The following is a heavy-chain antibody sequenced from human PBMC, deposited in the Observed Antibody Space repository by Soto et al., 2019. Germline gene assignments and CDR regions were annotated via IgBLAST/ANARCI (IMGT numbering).Heavy chain of an antibody. CDR2: IYYSGST. CDR3: ARGGTPIDY. CDR1: GDSVSSGIYY. V-gene: IGHV4-61*01. D-gene: IGHD3-16*01. J-gene: IGHJ4*02. Sequence: SETLSLTCTVSGDSVSSGIYYWSWIRQPPGKGLEWIGNIYYSGSTNYNPSLKSRVTISLDTSKNQFSLKLNSVTAADTAVYYCARGGTPIDYWGQGTLVTVSS.